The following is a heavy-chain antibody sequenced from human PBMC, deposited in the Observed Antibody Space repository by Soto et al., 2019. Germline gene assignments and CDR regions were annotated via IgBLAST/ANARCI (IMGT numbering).Heavy chain of an antibody. CDR3: VKDGVGGSGGFDY. CDR1: GFTFSSYA. CDR2: ISGSGGST. Sequence: EVQLLESGGGLVQPGGSLRLSCAASGFTFSSYAMSWVRQAPGKGLEWVSAISGSGGSTYYADSVKGRFTISRDNSKNTLYLQMNSLRAEDTAVYYCVKDGVGGSGGFDYWGQGTLVTVSS. D-gene: IGHD3-10*01. J-gene: IGHJ4*02. V-gene: IGHV3-23*01.